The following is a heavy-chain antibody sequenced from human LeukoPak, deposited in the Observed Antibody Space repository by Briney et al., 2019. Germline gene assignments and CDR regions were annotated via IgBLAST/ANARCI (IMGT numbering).Heavy chain of an antibody. V-gene: IGHV3-30*02. D-gene: IGHD2-2*01. Sequence: GGSLRLSCAASGFTFSSFGMHWVRQAPGTGLQWVAFISYDGNNKYYADSVKGRFTTSRDNSKSTLYLQMNSLRAEDTAVYYCAKDEGIVVVPAAPGEVWGKGTTVTVSS. CDR2: ISYDGNNK. CDR1: GFTFSSFG. CDR3: AKDEGIVVVPAAPGEV. J-gene: IGHJ6*04.